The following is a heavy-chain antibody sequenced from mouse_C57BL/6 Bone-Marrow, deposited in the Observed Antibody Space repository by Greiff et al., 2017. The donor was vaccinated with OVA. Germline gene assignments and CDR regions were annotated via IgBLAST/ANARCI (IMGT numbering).Heavy chain of an antibody. V-gene: IGHV1-64*01. CDR2: IHPNSGST. J-gene: IGHJ4*01. D-gene: IGHD2-4*01. CDR3: AREDYGPYYYAMDY. Sequence: QVQLQQSGAELVKPGASVKLSCKASGYTFTSYWMHWVKQRPGQGLEWIGMIHPNSGSTNYNEKFKSKATLTVDKSSSTAYMQLSSLTSEDSAVYYCAREDYGPYYYAMDYWGQGTSVTVSS. CDR1: GYTFTSYW.